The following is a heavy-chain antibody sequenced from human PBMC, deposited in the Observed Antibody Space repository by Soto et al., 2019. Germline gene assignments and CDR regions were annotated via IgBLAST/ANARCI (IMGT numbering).Heavy chain of an antibody. CDR1: GFTFSISE. Sequence: GGSLRLSCAASGFTFSISEMNWVRQAPGKGLEWVSFISNTGNTIYYTDSVKGRFTISRDNARNSLYLQMNSLRAEDTAVYYCARGVEMATLAVRYYFDFWGQGTLVTVSS. D-gene: IGHD5-12*01. CDR3: ARGVEMATLAVRYYFDF. CDR2: ISNTGNTI. V-gene: IGHV3-48*03. J-gene: IGHJ4*02.